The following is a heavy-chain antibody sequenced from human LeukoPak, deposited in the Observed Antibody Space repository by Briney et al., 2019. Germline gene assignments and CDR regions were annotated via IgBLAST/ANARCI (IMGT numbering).Heavy chain of an antibody. V-gene: IGHV1-18*01. CDR1: GYTFTSYG. J-gene: IGHJ3*02. Sequence: ASVKVSCKASGYTFTSYGISWVRQAPGQGLEWMGWISAYNGNTNYAQKLQGRVTMTTDTSTSTAYMELRSLRSDDTAVYYCARLRRRERSGWYGDAFDIWGQGTMVTVSS. CDR2: ISAYNGNT. CDR3: ARLRRRERSGWYGDAFDI. D-gene: IGHD6-19*01.